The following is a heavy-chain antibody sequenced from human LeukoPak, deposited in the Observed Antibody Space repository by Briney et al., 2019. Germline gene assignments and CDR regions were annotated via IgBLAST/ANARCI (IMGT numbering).Heavy chain of an antibody. CDR3: ARERRAWGEDF. J-gene: IGHJ4*02. V-gene: IGHV1-46*01. D-gene: IGHD3-16*01. CDR2: INPNGGSP. Sequence: GASVKVSCKASGYTFTNYYIHWVRQAPGQGLEWVGLINPNGGSPAYAQGFQGRVTVTTDTSTSTVYMELNSLGSEDTAVYYCARERRAWGEDFWGQGTLVTVSS. CDR1: GYTFTNYY.